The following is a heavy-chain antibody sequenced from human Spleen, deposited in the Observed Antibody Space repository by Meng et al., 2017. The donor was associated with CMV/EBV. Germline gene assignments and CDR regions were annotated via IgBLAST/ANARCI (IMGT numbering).Heavy chain of an antibody. V-gene: IGHV4-34*01. J-gene: IGHJ4*02. CDR3: ARAGSGYDYPLDY. CDR1: GGSFSGYY. CDR2: INHSGST. Sequence: SETLSLTCAVYGGSFSGYYWSWIRQPPGKGLEWMGEINHSGSTNYNPSLKSRVTISVDTSKNQFSLKLSSVTAADTAVYYCARAGSGYDYPLDYWGQGTLVTVSS. D-gene: IGHD5-12*01.